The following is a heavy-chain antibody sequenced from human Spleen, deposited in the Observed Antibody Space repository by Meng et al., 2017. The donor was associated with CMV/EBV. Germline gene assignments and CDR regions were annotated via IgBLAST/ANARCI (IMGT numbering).Heavy chain of an antibody. CDR1: GLPFRNYA. D-gene: IGHD3-10*01. CDR2: ISAGGGRK. Sequence: LELSCAASGLPFRNYAMGWVGQAPGKGMEWVSGISAGGGRKYYADSVKGRFTISRDNSKNTLYLQMNSLRAEDTAVYYCARYYGSGWGQGTLVTVSS. CDR3: ARYYGSG. J-gene: IGHJ4*02. V-gene: IGHV3-23*01.